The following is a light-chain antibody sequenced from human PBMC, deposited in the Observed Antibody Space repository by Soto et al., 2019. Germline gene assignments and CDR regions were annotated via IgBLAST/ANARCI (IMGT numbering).Light chain of an antibody. Sequence: QSVLTQPPSASGATGQRVTISCSGSNSNIGSHVVNWYQQVPGTAPKLLIYTNNQRPSGVPDRFSDSKSGTSASLAISGLQSEDEAEYYCAAWDGSLQSWVFGGGTKVTVL. J-gene: IGLJ3*02. CDR3: AAWDGSLQSWV. V-gene: IGLV1-44*01. CDR2: TNN. CDR1: NSNIGSHV.